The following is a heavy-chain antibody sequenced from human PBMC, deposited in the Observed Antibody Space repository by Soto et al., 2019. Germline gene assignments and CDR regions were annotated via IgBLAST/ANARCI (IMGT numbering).Heavy chain of an antibody. D-gene: IGHD6-6*01. CDR2: VSYDGSYK. V-gene: IGHV3-30*18. J-gene: IGHJ4*02. CDR1: GFTFSDYG. CDR3: AKEMYPRTVLDSSSPWGDY. Sequence: VQLVASGGGVAQPGRSLRLSCAVSGFTFSDYGMHWVRQAPGKGLEWVAGVSYDGSYKYYADSVKGRFTVSRDLSGNTLFLQMNSLRLEDTAVYFCAKEMYPRTVLDSSSPWGDYWGQGTLVAVSS.